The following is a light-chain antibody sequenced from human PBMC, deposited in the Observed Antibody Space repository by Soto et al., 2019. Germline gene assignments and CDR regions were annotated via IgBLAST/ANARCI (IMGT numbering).Light chain of an antibody. V-gene: IGKV3-20*01. J-gene: IGKJ2*01. CDR3: XXXXSSPPYT. CDR1: QSVSNNY. CDR2: GSS. Sequence: EVVLTQSPGTLSLSPGERATLSCRASQSVSNNYLAWYQQKPGQSPKLLIFGSSDRATGIPDRFSGSGSGTDFTLTISSLEPEXXXVXXXXXXXSSPPYTFGQGTKLEIK.